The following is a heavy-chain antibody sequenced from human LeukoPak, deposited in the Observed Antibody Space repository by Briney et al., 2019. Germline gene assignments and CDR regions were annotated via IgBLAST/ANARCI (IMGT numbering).Heavy chain of an antibody. CDR3: ARLRSIASRRGVFEI. J-gene: IGHJ3*02. D-gene: IGHD6-6*01. V-gene: IGHV4-39*01. Sequence: PSETLSLTCTVSGSSISSSSSYYWGWIRQPPGKDLEWIGNIYYAGSTYQNPSLKSRVTISVDTSKNQFSLKLSSVTAADTAVYYCARLRSIASRRGVFEIWGQGTMVTVSS. CDR2: IYYAGST. CDR1: GSSISSSSSYY.